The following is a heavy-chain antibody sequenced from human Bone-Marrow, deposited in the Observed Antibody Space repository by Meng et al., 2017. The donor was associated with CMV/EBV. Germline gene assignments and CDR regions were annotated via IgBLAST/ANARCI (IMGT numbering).Heavy chain of an antibody. J-gene: IGHJ4*02. V-gene: IGHV3-30*02. CDR2: IWYDGSNK. CDR3: ANGGSYYASRNPSGFDY. Sequence: GESLKISCAASGFTFSSYGMHWVRQAPGKGLEWVAVIWYDGSNKYYADSVKGRFTISRDNSKNTLYLHMNSLRPEDTAVYYCANGGSYYASRNPSGFDYWGQGTLVTVSS. CDR1: GFTFSSYG. D-gene: IGHD3-10*01.